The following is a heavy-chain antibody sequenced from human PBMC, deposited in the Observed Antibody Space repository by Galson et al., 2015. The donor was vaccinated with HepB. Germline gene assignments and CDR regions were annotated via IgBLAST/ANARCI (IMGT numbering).Heavy chain of an antibody. CDR2: IYWDDDK. J-gene: IGHJ4*02. D-gene: IGHD3-9*01. CDR1: GFSLSTSGVG. Sequence: PALVKPTQTLTLTCTFSGFSLSTSGVGVGWIRQPPGKALEWLALIYWDDDKRYSPSLKSRLTITKDTSKNQVVLTMTNMDPVDTATYYCAHRLKILRYFDCFDYWGQGTLVTVSS. CDR3: AHRLKILRYFDCFDY. V-gene: IGHV2-5*02.